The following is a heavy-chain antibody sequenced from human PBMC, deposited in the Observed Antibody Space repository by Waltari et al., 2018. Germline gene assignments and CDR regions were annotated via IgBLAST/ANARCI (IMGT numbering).Heavy chain of an antibody. D-gene: IGHD3-16*01. CDR1: GFTFEDYA. CDR3: VKDADLDDYGLFDS. V-gene: IGHV3-23*01. J-gene: IGHJ4*02. Sequence: VKLSESGGGLAQPGESLRVSCAASGFTFEDYAISWVREIPGEGLGWVAASSGGGDSTNYADSVKGRFSISRDNSENTVTLEMSSLGREDTATYFCVKDADLDDYGLFDSWGQGVLVIVSS. CDR2: SSGGGDST.